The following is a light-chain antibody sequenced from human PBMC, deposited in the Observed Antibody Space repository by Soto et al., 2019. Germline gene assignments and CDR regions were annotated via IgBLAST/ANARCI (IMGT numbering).Light chain of an antibody. CDR1: QSVSSSY. CDR2: GAS. CDR3: QQYGSSGYT. J-gene: IGKJ2*01. V-gene: IGKV3-20*01. Sequence: EIVLTQSPGTLSLSPGERATLSCRASQSVSSSYLAWYQQKPGQDPRLLIYGASSRATGIPARFSGSGSGTDCTLTISRLEPEDFEVYYCQQYGSSGYTFGQGTKLEIK.